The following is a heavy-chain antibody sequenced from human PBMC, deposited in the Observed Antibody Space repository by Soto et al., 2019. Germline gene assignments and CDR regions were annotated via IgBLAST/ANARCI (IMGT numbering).Heavy chain of an antibody. J-gene: IGHJ6*01. CDR1: GGTFSNYA. Sequence: QVQLVQSGAEVKKPGSSVKVSCKASGGTFSNYALISWVRQAPGQGLEGMGGIIPIDATVNYAQKFQGRITITADESTTTAYMDLGRLRSEDTAVYYCARDLLGFGYTYGDVWGQGTTVTVSS. D-gene: IGHD3-10*01. CDR3: ARDLLGFGYTYGDV. V-gene: IGHV1-69*12. CDR2: IIPIDATV.